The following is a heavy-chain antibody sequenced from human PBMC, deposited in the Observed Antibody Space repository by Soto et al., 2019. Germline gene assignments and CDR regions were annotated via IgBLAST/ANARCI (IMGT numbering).Heavy chain of an antibody. D-gene: IGHD2-15*01. CDR1: GFHFSSYW. CDR2: MNQDGSEK. CDR3: VRDILAPGEFVYFDY. Sequence: PGGSLSLSCAASGFHFSSYWMTWVRQAPGKGLEWLANMNQDGSEKFYVDSVKGRFTISRDNAKNSLYLEVSSLRADDTAVYYCVRDILAPGEFVYFDYWGQGALVTVSS. J-gene: IGHJ4*02. V-gene: IGHV3-7*05.